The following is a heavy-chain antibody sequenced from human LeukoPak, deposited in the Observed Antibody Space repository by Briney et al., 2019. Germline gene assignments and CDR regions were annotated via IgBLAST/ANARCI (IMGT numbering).Heavy chain of an antibody. D-gene: IGHD3-22*01. CDR1: GGSISSSSYY. J-gene: IGHJ1*01. CDR2: IYYSGST. Sequence: SETLSLTCTVSGGSISSSSYYWGWIRQPPGKGLEWIGTIYYSGSTYYNPSLKSRVTISVDTSKNQFSLKLSSVTAADTAVYYCADYYDSGGYFKYFPHWGQGTLVTVSS. V-gene: IGHV4-39*01. CDR3: ADYYDSGGYFKYFPH.